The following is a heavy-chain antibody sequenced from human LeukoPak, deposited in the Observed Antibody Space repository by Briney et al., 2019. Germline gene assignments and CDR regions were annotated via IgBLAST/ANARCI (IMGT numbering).Heavy chain of an antibody. Sequence: VGSLRLSCAASGFTFSNYWMLWVRQAPGKGLVWVSRIERDGSSTKYADPVKGRFVMSRDNDKNTVDLQMNSLRAEDTAVYYCARATYSSPPDFWGQGVLATVSS. CDR2: IERDGSST. V-gene: IGHV3-74*01. CDR1: GFTFSNYW. D-gene: IGHD6-13*01. J-gene: IGHJ4*02. CDR3: ARATYSSPPDF.